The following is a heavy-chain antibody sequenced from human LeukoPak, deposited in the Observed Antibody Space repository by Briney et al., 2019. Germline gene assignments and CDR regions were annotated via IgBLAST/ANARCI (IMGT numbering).Heavy chain of an antibody. CDR1: GFTFSSYG. Sequence: PGRSLRLSCAASGFTFSSYGMHWVRQAPGKGLEWVAVITYDGSNKYYADSVKGRFTISRDNSKNTLYLQMNSLRAEDTAGYYCAKDFGHIVVAADYWGQGTLVTVSS. D-gene: IGHD2-21*01. J-gene: IGHJ4*02. CDR2: ITYDGSNK. CDR3: AKDFGHIVVAADY. V-gene: IGHV3-30*18.